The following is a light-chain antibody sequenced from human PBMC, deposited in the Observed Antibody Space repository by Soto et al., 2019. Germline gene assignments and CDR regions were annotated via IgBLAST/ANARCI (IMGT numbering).Light chain of an antibody. CDR2: GAS. V-gene: IGKV3-15*01. CDR3: QQYNNWPLT. Sequence: EIVLTQSPATLSLSPGERATLSCRASQSVSSYLAWYQQHPGQAPRLLIHGASTRATGIPARFSGSGSGTEFTLTIGSLQSEDFSVYYCQQYNNWPLTFGGGTKVDI. J-gene: IGKJ4*01. CDR1: QSVSSY.